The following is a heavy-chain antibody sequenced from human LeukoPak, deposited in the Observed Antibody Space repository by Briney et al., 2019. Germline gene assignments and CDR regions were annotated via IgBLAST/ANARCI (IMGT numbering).Heavy chain of an antibody. CDR2: ISYDGSNK. V-gene: IGHV3-30*04. CDR1: GFTFSSYA. Sequence: GGSLRLSCAASGFTFSSYAMHWVRQAPGKGLEWVAVISYDGSNKYYADSVKGRFTISRDNSKNTLYLQMNSLRAEDRAVYYCARDLGGYPYWGQGTLVTVSS. D-gene: IGHD5-12*01. J-gene: IGHJ4*02. CDR3: ARDLGGYPY.